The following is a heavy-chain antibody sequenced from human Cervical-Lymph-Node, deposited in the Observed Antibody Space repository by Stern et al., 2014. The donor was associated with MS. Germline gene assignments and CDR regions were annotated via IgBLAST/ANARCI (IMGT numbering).Heavy chain of an antibody. CDR1: GFTFSTHG. J-gene: IGHJ4*02. CDR3: AKGAVALMVFAPDS. CDR2: ISYDGTNK. D-gene: IGHD2-8*01. V-gene: IGHV3-30*18. Sequence: VQLVESGGGVIPPGRSLTLSCAASGFTFSTHGMHWVRQAPGKGLEWVALISYDGTNKYYPDSVKGRFTISRDNSKSTLYLQMNSLRPEDTALYYCAKGAVALMVFAPDSWGQGTLVTVSS.